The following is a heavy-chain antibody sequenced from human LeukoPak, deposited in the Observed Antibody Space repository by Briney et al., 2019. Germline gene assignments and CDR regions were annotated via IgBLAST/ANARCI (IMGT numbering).Heavy chain of an antibody. D-gene: IGHD3-9*01. CDR3: AKDFAYYDILRRSPNWFDP. V-gene: IGHV3-48*01. Sequence: GGSLRLSCAASGFTFSSYSMNWVRQAPGKGLEWVSYISDSSSTIHSADSVKGRFTISRDNSKNTLYLQMNSLRAEDTAVYYCAKDFAYYDILRRSPNWFDPWGQGTLVTVSS. CDR1: GFTFSSYS. CDR2: ISDSSSTI. J-gene: IGHJ5*02.